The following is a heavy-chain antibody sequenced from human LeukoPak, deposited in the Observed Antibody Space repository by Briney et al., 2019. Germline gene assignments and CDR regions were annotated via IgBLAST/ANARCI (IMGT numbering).Heavy chain of an antibody. Sequence: GGSLRLSCAASGFTFSDYYMSWIRQAPGKGLEWVSYISSSGSTIYYADSVKGRFTISRDNAKNSLYLQMNSLRAEDTAVYYCARDSPISGSYYGGLGYWGQGTLVPVSS. D-gene: IGHD1-26*01. CDR1: GFTFSDYY. V-gene: IGHV3-11*01. J-gene: IGHJ4*02. CDR2: ISSSGSTI. CDR3: ARDSPISGSYYGGLGY.